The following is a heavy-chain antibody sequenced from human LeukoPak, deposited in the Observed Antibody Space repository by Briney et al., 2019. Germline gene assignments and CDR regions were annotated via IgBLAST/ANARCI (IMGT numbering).Heavy chain of an antibody. Sequence: PSETLSLTCTVSGGSISSGGYYWSWIRQHPGKGLEWIGYIYYSGSTNYNPSLKSRVTISVDTSKNQFSLKLSSVTAADTAVYYCARVVRGVTADYWGQGTLVTVSS. V-gene: IGHV4-61*08. CDR3: ARVVRGVTADY. D-gene: IGHD3-10*01. J-gene: IGHJ4*02. CDR2: IYYSGST. CDR1: GGSISSGGYY.